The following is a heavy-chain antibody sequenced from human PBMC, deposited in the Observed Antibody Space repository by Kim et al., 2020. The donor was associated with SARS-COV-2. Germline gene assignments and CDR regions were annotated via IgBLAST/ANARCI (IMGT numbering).Heavy chain of an antibody. CDR1: GFSFSLFS. V-gene: IGHV3-48*02. D-gene: IGHD5-12*01. J-gene: IGHJ4*02. CDR3: ARGWLQNSFDY. CDR2: ISSGGDTI. Sequence: GGSLRLSCAASGFSFSLFSMDWVRQAPGKGLEWVAYISSGGDTIHYSDSANRRFTISRDNARNSVSMQMNNLRDEYTAVYYCARGWLQNSFDYWGQGTPVTVSS.